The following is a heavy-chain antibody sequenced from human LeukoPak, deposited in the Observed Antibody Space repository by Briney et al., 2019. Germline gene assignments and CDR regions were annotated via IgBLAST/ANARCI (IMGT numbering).Heavy chain of an antibody. CDR3: AREFRWLQFVDYYYGMDV. CDR1: GFTFSSYW. V-gene: IGHV3-7*01. D-gene: IGHD5-24*01. Sequence: GGSLRLSCAASGFTFSSYWMSWVRQAPGKGLEWVAHIKQDGSEKYYVDSVKGRFTISRDNAKNSLYLQMNSLRAEDTAVYYCAREFRWLQFVDYYYGMDVWGQGTTVTVSS. J-gene: IGHJ6*02. CDR2: IKQDGSEK.